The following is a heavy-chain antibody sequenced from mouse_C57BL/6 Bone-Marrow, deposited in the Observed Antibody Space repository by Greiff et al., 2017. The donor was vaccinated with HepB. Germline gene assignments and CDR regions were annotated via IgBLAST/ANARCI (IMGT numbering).Heavy chain of an antibody. CDR2: IDPANGNT. CDR3: ARSGVTTVVADWYFDV. Sequence: EVKLMESVAELVRPGASVKLSCTASGFNIKNTYMHWVKQRPEQGLEWIGRIDPANGNTKYAPKFQGKATITADTSSNTAYLQLSSLTSEDTAIYYCARSGVTTVVADWYFDVWGTGTTVTVSS. J-gene: IGHJ1*03. D-gene: IGHD1-1*01. CDR1: GFNIKNTY. V-gene: IGHV14-3*01.